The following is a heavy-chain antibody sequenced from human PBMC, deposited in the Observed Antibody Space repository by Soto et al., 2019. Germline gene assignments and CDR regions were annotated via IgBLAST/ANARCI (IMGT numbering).Heavy chain of an antibody. J-gene: IGHJ6*02. CDR1: GFTFSSYG. V-gene: IGHV3-30*18. D-gene: IGHD6-19*01. CDR2: ISYDGSNK. Sequence: GVSLRLSCAASGFTFSSYGMHWVRQAPGKGLEWVAVISYDGSNKYYADSVKGRFTISRDNSKNTLYLQMNSLRAEDTAVYYCAKDLAIAVDYYYYGMDVWGQGTTVNVSS. CDR3: AKDLAIAVDYYYYGMDV.